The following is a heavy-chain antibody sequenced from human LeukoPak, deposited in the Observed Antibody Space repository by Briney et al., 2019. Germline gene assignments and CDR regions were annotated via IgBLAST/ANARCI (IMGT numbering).Heavy chain of an antibody. CDR3: ARDGSNDYGGTRVWFDP. V-gene: IGHV1-46*01. CDR2: INPSGGST. Sequence: ASVKVSCKASGYTFTSYYMHWVRQAPGQGLEWMGIINPSGGSTSYAQKFQGRVTMTRDTSTSTVYMELSSLRSEATAVYYCARDGSNDYGGTRVWFDPWGQGTLVTVSS. J-gene: IGHJ5*02. CDR1: GYTFTSYY. D-gene: IGHD4-23*01.